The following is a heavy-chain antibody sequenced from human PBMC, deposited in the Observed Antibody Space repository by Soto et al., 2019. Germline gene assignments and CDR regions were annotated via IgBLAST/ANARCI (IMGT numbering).Heavy chain of an antibody. CDR3: ARLGRVAYRKPAIYSFDD. V-gene: IGHV4-30-4*01. Sequence: SETLSLTCTVSGGSISSGDYYWIWIRQPPGKGLEWIGYIYYSGSTYYNPSLKSRVTISVDTSKNQFSLKLSSVTAADTAVYYCARLGRVAYRKPAIYSFDDWGQGILVTF. J-gene: IGHJ4*02. CDR1: GGSISSGDYY. CDR2: IYYSGST. D-gene: IGHD1-26*01.